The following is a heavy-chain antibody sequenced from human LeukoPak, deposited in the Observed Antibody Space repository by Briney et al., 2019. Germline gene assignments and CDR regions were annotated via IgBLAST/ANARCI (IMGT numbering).Heavy chain of an antibody. CDR1: GFTFSRNW. CDR3: VRGFNGDSDY. CDR2: INGDGNIT. D-gene: IGHD2-21*02. V-gene: IGHV3-74*01. Sequence: GGSLTLSGAASGFTFSRNWLHWVRQAPGKGLVWVSRINGDGNITNYAGSVKGRFTISRDNAKNTVYLQMNSLRVEDTALYYCVRGFNGDSDYWGPGTLVTVSS. J-gene: IGHJ4*02.